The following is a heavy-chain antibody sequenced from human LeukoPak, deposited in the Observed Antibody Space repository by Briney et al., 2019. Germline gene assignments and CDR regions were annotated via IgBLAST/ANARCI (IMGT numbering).Heavy chain of an antibody. CDR3: ARGFSDGSGSWSLHWFDP. CDR1: GGSISSYY. V-gene: IGHV4-4*07. D-gene: IGHD3-10*01. J-gene: IGHJ5*02. CDR2: IYTSGST. Sequence: SETLSLTCTVSGGSISSYYWSWIRQPAGKGLEWIGRIYTSGSTNYNPSLKSRVTMSVDKSKKQFSLKLSSVTAADTAVYYCARGFSDGSGSWSLHWFDPWGQGTLVTVSS.